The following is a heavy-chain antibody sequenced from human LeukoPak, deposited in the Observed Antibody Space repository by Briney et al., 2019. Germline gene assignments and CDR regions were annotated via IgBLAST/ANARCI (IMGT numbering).Heavy chain of an antibody. D-gene: IGHD6-6*01. CDR1: GGSISSGGYY. V-gene: IGHV4-31*03. CDR3: AREVYSSSSLSRHWFDP. Sequence: SETLSLTCTVSGGSISSGGYYWSWIRQHPGKGLEWIGYIYYSGSTYYNPSLKSRVTISVDTSKNQFSLKLSSVTAADTAVYYCAREVYSSSSLSRHWFDPWGQGTLVTVSS. CDR2: IYYSGST. J-gene: IGHJ5*02.